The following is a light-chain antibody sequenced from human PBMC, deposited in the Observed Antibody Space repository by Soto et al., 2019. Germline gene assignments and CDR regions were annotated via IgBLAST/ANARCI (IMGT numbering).Light chain of an antibody. Sequence: ETVMKQSPATLSVSPGERPTLSCRASQSVSSNLAWYQQKPGQAPRLLIYDASTRATGIPARFSGSGSGTEFNLTISSLQSEYFAVYYCQQYNTWPLTFGPGTKVDIK. CDR2: DAS. CDR3: QQYNTWPLT. CDR1: QSVSSN. V-gene: IGKV3-15*01. J-gene: IGKJ3*01.